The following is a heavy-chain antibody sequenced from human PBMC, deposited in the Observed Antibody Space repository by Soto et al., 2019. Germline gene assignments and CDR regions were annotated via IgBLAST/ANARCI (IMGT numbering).Heavy chain of an antibody. V-gene: IGHV3-13*01. CDR2: IGSDDKT. CDR3: SRRDCRGGSCPGIGLDY. Sequence: GGSLRLSCAASGFPFSDYYLHLVRQVTGKGLEWVSGIGSDDKTYYAGSVKGRFTISRENAKNPLYLHMDSLRAGDTAVYYCSRRDCRGGSCPGIGLDYWGQGTLVTLSS. D-gene: IGHD2-15*01. CDR1: GFPFSDYY. J-gene: IGHJ4*02.